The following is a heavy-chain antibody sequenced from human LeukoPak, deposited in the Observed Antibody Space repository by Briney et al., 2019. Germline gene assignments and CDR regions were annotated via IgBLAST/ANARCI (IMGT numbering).Heavy chain of an antibody. CDR3: ARQAYSSNLGWFDP. CDR1: GGSISSGNW. V-gene: IGHV4-4*02. Sequence: TASETLSLTCAVSGGSISSGNWWSWVRQPPGKGLEWVGEIYHSGSTNYNPSLKSRVTISVDTSKNQFSLKLSSVTAADTAVYYCARQAYSSNLGWFDPWGQGTLVTVSS. D-gene: IGHD6-13*01. CDR2: IYHSGST. J-gene: IGHJ5*02.